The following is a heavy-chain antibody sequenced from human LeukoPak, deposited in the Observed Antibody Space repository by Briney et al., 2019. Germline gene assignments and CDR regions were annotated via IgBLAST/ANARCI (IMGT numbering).Heavy chain of an antibody. CDR1: GFTFSHYA. CDR3: ARVSCSGGSCYFDP. V-gene: IGHV3-48*01. CDR2: IGVGSSWVSQ. J-gene: IGHJ5*02. D-gene: IGHD2-15*01. Sequence: GGSLRLSCTASGFTFSHYAMNWVRHAPGKGLEWVSYIGVGSSWVSQYYGDSVKGRLTISRDDAKNSVYLQMNSLRAEDTAVYYCARVSCSGGSCYFDPWGQGTLVPVSS.